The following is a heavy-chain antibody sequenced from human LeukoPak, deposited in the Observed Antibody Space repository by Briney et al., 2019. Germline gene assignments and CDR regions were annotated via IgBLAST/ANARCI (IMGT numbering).Heavy chain of an antibody. Sequence: GGSLRLSCRASGFIFSSFWMHWVRQAPGKGLMWVSRIDSDGTTITYADSVKGRFTISRDNAKNTLFLQMNSLRVEDTAVYFCARDPGYNPWGGLFDPWGQGTLVTVS. D-gene: IGHD5-18*01. CDR2: IDSDGTTI. V-gene: IGHV3-74*01. J-gene: IGHJ5*02. CDR3: ARDPGYNPWGGLFDP. CDR1: GFIFSSFW.